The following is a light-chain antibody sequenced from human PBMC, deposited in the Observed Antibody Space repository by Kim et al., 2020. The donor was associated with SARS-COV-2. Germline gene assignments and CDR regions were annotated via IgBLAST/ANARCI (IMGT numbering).Light chain of an antibody. CDR1: RVGDKF. J-gene: IGLJ2*01. Sequence: VSVSPGQPPIITCAGDRVGDKFVSWYQQRPGQSPVLLIYQDNKRPAGIPERFSGSNSGNTATLTISGAQAMDEAGYYCQAWDSTAVFGGGTQLTVL. CDR3: QAWDSTAV. V-gene: IGLV3-1*01. CDR2: QDN.